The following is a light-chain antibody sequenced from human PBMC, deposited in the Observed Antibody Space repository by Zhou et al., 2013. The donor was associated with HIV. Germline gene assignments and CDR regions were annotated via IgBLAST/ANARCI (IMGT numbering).Light chain of an antibody. Sequence: PGERATLSCRASQSVSSFLAWYQQKPGQAPRLLIYDASNRATGIPARFSGSGSGTDFTLTISSLEPEDFAVYYCQQRSNWPPLTFGGGTKVEIK. CDR1: QSVSSF. V-gene: IGKV3-11*01. CDR2: DAS. J-gene: IGKJ4*01. CDR3: QQRSNWPPLT.